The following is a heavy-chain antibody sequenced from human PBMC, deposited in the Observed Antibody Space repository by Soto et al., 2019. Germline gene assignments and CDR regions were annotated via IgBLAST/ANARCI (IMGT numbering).Heavy chain of an antibody. CDR1: GYSFSDYW. D-gene: IGHD3-10*01. V-gene: IGHV5-51*01. Sequence: RGESLKISCKGSGYSFSDYWIGWVRQMPGKGLEWMGIIYPGDSDTRYSPSFEGQVTISADKSISTAYLQWSSLKASDTAIYYCARGDSTPYYYYGMDVWGQGTTVTVSS. CDR3: ARGDSTPYYYYGMDV. CDR2: IYPGDSDT. J-gene: IGHJ6*02.